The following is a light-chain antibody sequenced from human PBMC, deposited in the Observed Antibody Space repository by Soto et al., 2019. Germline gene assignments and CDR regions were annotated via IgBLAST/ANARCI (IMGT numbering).Light chain of an antibody. CDR1: QSVSSSY. CDR2: GAS. CDR3: QQYGSSPFT. J-gene: IGKJ3*01. Sequence: EIVLTQSPGTLSLSPGERATLSCRARQSVSSSYLAWYQQKPGQAPRLLIYGASSRATGIPDRFSDSGSGTDFTITISRLEPEDFAVYYCQQYGSSPFTFGPGTKVDIK. V-gene: IGKV3-20*01.